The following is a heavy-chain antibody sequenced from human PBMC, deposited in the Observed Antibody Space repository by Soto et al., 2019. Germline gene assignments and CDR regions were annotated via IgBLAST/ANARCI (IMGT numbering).Heavy chain of an antibody. J-gene: IGHJ5*02. D-gene: IGHD3-3*01. CDR3: AGFSSGTSLFDL. V-gene: IGHV4-59*01. CDR2: IYGTGTT. Sequence: ETLSLTCTVSDGSISSYYWSWIRQPPGKGLEWIGYIYGTGTTNYSPSLTNRVTISVDMSQNQFSLRLRSGTAADTAVYYCAGFSSGTSLFDLWGQGTPVTVSS. CDR1: DGSISSYY.